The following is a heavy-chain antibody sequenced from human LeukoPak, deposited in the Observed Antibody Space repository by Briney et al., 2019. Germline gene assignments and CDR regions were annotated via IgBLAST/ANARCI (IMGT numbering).Heavy chain of an antibody. Sequence: ASVKVSCKASGYTFSNFGFSWVRQAPGQGLEWMGWISAYNGNTNYAQKFQGRVTMTTDTSTSTAYMELRSLRSDDTAVYYCAREQDDSSGYIHAADYWGQGTLVTVSS. CDR1: GYTFSNFG. D-gene: IGHD3-22*01. CDR2: ISAYNGNT. J-gene: IGHJ4*02. V-gene: IGHV1-18*01. CDR3: AREQDDSSGYIHAADY.